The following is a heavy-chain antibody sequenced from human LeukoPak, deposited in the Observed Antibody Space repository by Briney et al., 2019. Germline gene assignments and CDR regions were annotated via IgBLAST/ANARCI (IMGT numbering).Heavy chain of an antibody. CDR1: GGSISSSSYY. V-gene: IGHV4-61*05. Sequence: SETLSLTCTVSGGSISSSSYYWGWIRQPPGKGLEWIGRIYTSGSTNYNPSLKSRVTMSVDTSKNQFSLKLSSVTAADTAVYYCARLLRDYVWGSYRPDAFDIWGQGTMVTVSS. J-gene: IGHJ3*02. D-gene: IGHD3-16*02. CDR3: ARLLRDYVWGSYRPDAFDI. CDR2: IYTSGST.